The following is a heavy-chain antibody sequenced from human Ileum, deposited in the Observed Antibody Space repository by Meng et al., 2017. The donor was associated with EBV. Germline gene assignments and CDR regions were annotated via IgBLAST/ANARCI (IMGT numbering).Heavy chain of an antibody. CDR3: ARVGQWLPIDY. Sequence: QLQESGPGLVKPSGLCALTCAVSGGSIRSSSWWGWVRQPPGKGLEWIGEIYHSGSTNYNPSLKSRVTISVDKSKNQFSLNLSSVTAADTAVYYCARVGQWLPIDYWGQGTLVTVSS. CDR2: IYHSGST. D-gene: IGHD6-19*01. J-gene: IGHJ4*02. V-gene: IGHV4-4*02. CDR1: GGSIRSSSW.